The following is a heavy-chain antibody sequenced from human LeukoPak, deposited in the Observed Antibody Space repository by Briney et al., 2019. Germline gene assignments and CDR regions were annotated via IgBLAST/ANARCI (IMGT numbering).Heavy chain of an antibody. CDR3: ARHHAHYFYYMAV. Sequence: SETLSLTCTVSGGSISSSSYYWGWIRQPPGKGLEWIGSVYYTGTTYYNPSLKSRVSISVDTSKNQFSLRLNSPTATDTAVYFCARHHAHYFYYMAVWGKGTTVIVSS. CDR2: VYYTGTT. CDR1: GGSISSSSYY. V-gene: IGHV4-39*01. J-gene: IGHJ6*03.